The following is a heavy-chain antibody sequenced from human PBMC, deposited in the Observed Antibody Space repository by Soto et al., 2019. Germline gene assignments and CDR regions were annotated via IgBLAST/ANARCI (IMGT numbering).Heavy chain of an antibody. V-gene: IGHV1-46*01. D-gene: IGHD3-22*01. CDR1: GYTFTSYG. J-gene: IGHJ3*02. CDR2: INPSGGST. Sequence: ASVKVSCKASGYTFTSYGISWVRQAPGQGLEWMGIINPSGGSTSYAQKFQGRVTMTRDTSTSTVYMELSSLRSEDTAVYYCARGAPGDYYDSSGLLGAFDIWGQGTMVTVSS. CDR3: ARGAPGDYYDSSGLLGAFDI.